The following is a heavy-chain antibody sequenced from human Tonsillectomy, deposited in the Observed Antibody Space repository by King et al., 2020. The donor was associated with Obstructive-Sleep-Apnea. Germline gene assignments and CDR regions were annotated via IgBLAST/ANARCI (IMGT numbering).Heavy chain of an antibody. J-gene: IGHJ3*02. V-gene: IGHV2-26*01. CDR1: AFLLRNAKVG. Sequence: TLKESGPGLVKPTETLTLTCTVSAFLLRNAKVGVSWVRQPPGKALEGLAHNFSYDEKDNSTSLKGRLKISKDTSNNQVVLTLTNMDPVDTATYFCARSYDFWSGYYWEDAFDIWGQGTMVTVSS. D-gene: IGHD3-3*01. CDR2: NFSYDEK. CDR3: ARSYDFWSGYYWEDAFDI.